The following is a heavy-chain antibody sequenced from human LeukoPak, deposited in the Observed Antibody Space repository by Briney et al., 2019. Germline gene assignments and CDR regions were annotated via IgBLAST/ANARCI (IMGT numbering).Heavy chain of an antibody. J-gene: IGHJ3*01. V-gene: IGHV3-30*04. CDR1: GFTFSTYA. CDR3: ARAVRAPGTPENGFDL. Sequence: PGGSLRLSCAASGFTFSTYAMHWVRQAPGKGPEWVAVNADSVRGRFTISRDNSMDTLYLQMNSLREEDMGFYFCARAVRAPGTPENGFDLWGQGTMVTVSS. D-gene: IGHD6-13*01.